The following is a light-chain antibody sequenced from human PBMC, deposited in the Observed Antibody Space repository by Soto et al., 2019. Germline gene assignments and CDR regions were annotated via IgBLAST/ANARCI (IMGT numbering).Light chain of an antibody. J-gene: IGLJ3*02. CDR2: DVN. Sequence: QSALTQPASVSGSPGQSITISCTGTSSDVGGYKYVSWYQQHPGKAPKLMIYDVNKRPSGVSHRFSGSKSGNTASLTISGHQAEDEADYCCSSSVGSTICVFGGGTKLTVL. CDR1: SSDVGGYKY. CDR3: SSSVGSTICV. V-gene: IGLV2-14*03.